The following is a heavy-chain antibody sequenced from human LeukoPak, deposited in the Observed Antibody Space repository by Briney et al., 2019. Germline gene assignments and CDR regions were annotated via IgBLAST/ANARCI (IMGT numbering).Heavy chain of an antibody. CDR2: IYSGGFT. V-gene: IGHV3-53*01. D-gene: IGHD6-25*01. CDR1: GFTVSSNY. Sequence: PGGSLRLSCAASGFTVSSNYMCWVRQAPGKGLEWVSLIYSGGFTCYADSVKGRFTISRDNSKNTLYLQMNSLRAEDTAVYYCARAQRPRLDFYYFMDVWGKGTTVTISS. CDR3: ARAQRPRLDFYYFMDV. J-gene: IGHJ6*03.